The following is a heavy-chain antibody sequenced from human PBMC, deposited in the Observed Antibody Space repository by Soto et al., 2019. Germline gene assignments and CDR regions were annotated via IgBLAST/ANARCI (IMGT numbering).Heavy chain of an antibody. CDR3: ARESHDILTGPPWVWYFDL. V-gene: IGHV4-34*01. D-gene: IGHD3-9*01. J-gene: IGHJ2*01. Sequence: QVQLQQWGAGPLRPLETLSLTCGVSGGSFSGYYWAWIRQSPGKGLEWIGEINDRGSINYNPSLKSRVSISVDTSNNHYSLNLRSVTAADTAVYYCARESHDILTGPPWVWYFDLWGRGTRVTVSS. CDR1: GGSFSGYY. CDR2: INDRGSI.